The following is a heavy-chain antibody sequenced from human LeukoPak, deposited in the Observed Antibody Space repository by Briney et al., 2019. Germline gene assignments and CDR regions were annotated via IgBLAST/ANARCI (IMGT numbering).Heavy chain of an antibody. CDR1: GFTFSSYA. CDR2: ISGSGGST. CDR3: AKDPPIYCGGDCSPEHAFDI. D-gene: IGHD2-21*02. Sequence: PGGSLRLSCAASGFTFSSYAMSWVRQAPGRGLEWVSAISGSGGSTYYADSVKGRFTISRDNSKNTLYLQMNSLRAEDTAVYYCAKDPPIYCGGDCSPEHAFDIWGQGTMVAVSS. J-gene: IGHJ3*02. V-gene: IGHV3-23*01.